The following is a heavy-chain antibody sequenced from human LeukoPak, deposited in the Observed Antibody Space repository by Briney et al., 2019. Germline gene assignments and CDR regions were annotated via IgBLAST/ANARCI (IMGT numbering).Heavy chain of an antibody. J-gene: IGHJ1*01. CDR1: GFTFTTYW. D-gene: IGHD3-22*01. Sequence: GGSLRLSCAASGFTFTTYWMHWVRQAPVKGLVWVSHINSDGSITSYADSVKGRFTISRGNAKNTLYLQMNSLRAEDTAVYYCALGDTSGYYYFQHWGQGTLVTVSS. CDR2: INSDGSIT. CDR3: ALGDTSGYYYFQH. V-gene: IGHV3-74*01.